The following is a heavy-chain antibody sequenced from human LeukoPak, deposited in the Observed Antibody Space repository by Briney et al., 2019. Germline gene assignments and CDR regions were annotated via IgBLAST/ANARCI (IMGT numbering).Heavy chain of an antibody. CDR2: ISGSGGST. CDR3: AKKGGWPFDY. D-gene: IGHD6-19*01. Sequence: GGSLRLSCAASGFTFSSYAMTWVRQAPGKGLEWVSAISGSGGSTYYADSVKGRFTISRDNSKNTLFLQMNSLRAEDTAVFYCAKKGGWPFDYWGQGTLVTVSS. V-gene: IGHV3-23*01. J-gene: IGHJ4*02. CDR1: GFTFSSYA.